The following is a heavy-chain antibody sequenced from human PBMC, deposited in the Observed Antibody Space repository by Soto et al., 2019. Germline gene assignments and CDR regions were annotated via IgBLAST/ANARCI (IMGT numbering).Heavy chain of an antibody. V-gene: IGHV3-74*01. CDR2: INSDGSST. Sequence: GRSLRLSCAASGFTFSSYWMHWVRQAPGKGLVWVSRINSDGSSTSYADSVKGRFTISRDNAKNTLYLQMNSLRAEDTAVYYCARRYSSSWYFDYWGQGTLVTVSS. CDR3: ARRYSSSWYFDY. J-gene: IGHJ4*02. D-gene: IGHD6-13*01. CDR1: GFTFSSYW.